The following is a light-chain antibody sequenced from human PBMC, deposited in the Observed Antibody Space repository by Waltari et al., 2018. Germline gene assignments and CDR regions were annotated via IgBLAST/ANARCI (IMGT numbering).Light chain of an antibody. CDR1: SPTIGTGYD. J-gene: IGLJ2*01. CDR3: QSYDSSLSGSV. Sequence: QSVLTQPPSVSGAPGQRVTLSCTGSSPTIGTGYDVHWYQQLPGTAPKLLIYGNSNRPSGVPDRFSGSKSGTSASLAITGLQAEDEADYYCQSYDSSLSGSVFGGGTKLTVL. V-gene: IGLV1-40*01. CDR2: GNS.